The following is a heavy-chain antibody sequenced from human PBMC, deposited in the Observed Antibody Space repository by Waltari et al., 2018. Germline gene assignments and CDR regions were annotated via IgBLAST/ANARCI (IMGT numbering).Heavy chain of an antibody. CDR3: SYGRFEY. V-gene: IGHV3-66*02. CDR2: SYSVGST. D-gene: IGHD5-18*01. CDR1: GFTVSSNY. Sequence: EVQLVESGGGLVQPGGSLRLSCAGSGFTVSSNYMNWVRPTPGKGLEWVSISYSVGSTYYADSVKGRFTISRDNSKNTLHLQMNSLRAEDTAVYFCSYGRFEYWGQGTLVTVSS. J-gene: IGHJ4*02.